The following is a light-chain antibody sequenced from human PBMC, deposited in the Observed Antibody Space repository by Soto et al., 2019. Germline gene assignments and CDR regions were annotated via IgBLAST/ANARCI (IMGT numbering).Light chain of an antibody. CDR2: GAS. Sequence: PSVGSKLACYQPTPXQPPRLXXYGASTRANAIPARFSGSGSGTELTLTISSLQSEDFAFYYCQQYNNRPTLTFGGGTKVDIK. J-gene: IGKJ4*01. CDR3: QQYNNRPTLT. V-gene: IGKV3-15*01. CDR1: PSVGSK.